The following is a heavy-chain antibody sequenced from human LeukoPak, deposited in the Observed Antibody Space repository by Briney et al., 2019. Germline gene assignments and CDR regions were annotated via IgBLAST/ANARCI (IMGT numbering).Heavy chain of an antibody. D-gene: IGHD2-15*01. Sequence: GASVEVSCKASGYTFTSYDINWVRQATGQGLEWMGWMNPNSGNAGYAQKFQGRVTMTRNTSISTAYMELSSLRSEDTAVYYCAREERYCSGGSCYAGMDVWGQGTTVTVSS. J-gene: IGHJ6*02. V-gene: IGHV1-8*01. CDR1: GYTFTSYD. CDR2: MNPNSGNA. CDR3: AREERYCSGGSCYAGMDV.